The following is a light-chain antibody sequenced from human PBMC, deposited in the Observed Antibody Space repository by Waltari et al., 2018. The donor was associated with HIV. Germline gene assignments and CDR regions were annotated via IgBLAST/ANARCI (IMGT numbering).Light chain of an antibody. Sequence: QSGLSQPPSTSRPPGQRVVISCSGRSSNVGKNYVSWFQQVSGAAPRLLIYRNDRRPSGVPDRFTAAKSGTSASLVIRGLRSDDEAEYFCASWDDALSSWLFGGGTRLTVL. CDR2: RND. CDR3: ASWDDALSSWL. J-gene: IGLJ6*01. CDR1: SSNVGKNY. V-gene: IGLV1-47*01.